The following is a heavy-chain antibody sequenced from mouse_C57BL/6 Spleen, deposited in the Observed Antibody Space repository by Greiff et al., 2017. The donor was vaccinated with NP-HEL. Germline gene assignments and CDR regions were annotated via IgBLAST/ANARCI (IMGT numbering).Heavy chain of an antibody. CDR2: INYDGSST. Sequence: EVKLVESEGGLVQPGSSMKLSCTASGFTFSDYYMAWVRQVPEKGLEWVANINYDGSSTYYLDSLKSRFIISRDNAKNILYLQMSSLKSEDTATYYCARGGTPWYFDVWGTRTTVTVSS. V-gene: IGHV5-16*01. CDR3: ARGGTPWYFDV. D-gene: IGHD3-3*01. CDR1: GFTFSDYY. J-gene: IGHJ1*03.